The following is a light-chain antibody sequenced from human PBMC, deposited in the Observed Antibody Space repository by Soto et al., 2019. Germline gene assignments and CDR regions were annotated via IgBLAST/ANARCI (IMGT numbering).Light chain of an antibody. CDR1: QSVSSK. V-gene: IGKV3-20*01. J-gene: IGKJ1*01. CDR2: GAS. Sequence: TQSAATLSVSPGVGATLACRASQSVSSKLAWYQQKPGQAPRLLIFGASIRDTGIPDRFIGIGSGTDFTLTIRRLESEDSAVYYCQQYGSSPETFGQGTKVDIK. CDR3: QQYGSSPET.